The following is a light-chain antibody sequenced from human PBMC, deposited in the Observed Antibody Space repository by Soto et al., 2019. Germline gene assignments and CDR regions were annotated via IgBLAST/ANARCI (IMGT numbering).Light chain of an antibody. J-gene: IGKJ2*02. CDR2: GAS. V-gene: IGKV3-20*01. CDR1: QSVSSSY. Sequence: EIVLTQSPGTLSLSPGERATLSCRASQSVSSSYLAWYQQKPGQAPRLLIYGASSRATGIPDRFSGSGSGTDFTLTISRLEPEDFAVYYCQQYGSSPSCTFCQGTKLEIK. CDR3: QQYGSSPSCT.